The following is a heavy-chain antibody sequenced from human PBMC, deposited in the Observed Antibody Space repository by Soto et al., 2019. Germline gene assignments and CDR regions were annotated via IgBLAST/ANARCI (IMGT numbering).Heavy chain of an antibody. V-gene: IGHV4-34*01. Sequence: SETLSLTCAVYGGSFSGYYWSWIRQPPGKGLEWIGEINHSGSTNYNPSLKSRVTISVDTSKNQFSLKLSSVTAADTAVYYCARGTSRRSGSERTRREIRYYFDYWGQGTLVTVSS. D-gene: IGHD1-26*01. J-gene: IGHJ4*02. CDR2: INHSGST. CDR1: GGSFSGYY. CDR3: ARGTSRRSGSERTRREIRYYFDY.